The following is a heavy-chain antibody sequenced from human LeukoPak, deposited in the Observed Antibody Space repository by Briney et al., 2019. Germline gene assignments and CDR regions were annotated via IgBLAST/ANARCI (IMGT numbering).Heavy chain of an antibody. J-gene: IGHJ4*02. CDR2: ISSRSSYI. V-gene: IGHV3-21*01. CDR1: GFTFSSYS. CDR3: ARVYYYDSSGPTSD. Sequence: GGSLRLSCAASGFTFSSYSMNWVRQAPGKGLEWVSSISSRSSYIYYADSVKGRFTISRDNAKNSLYLQMNSLRAEDTAVYYCARVYYYDSSGPTSDWGQGTLVTVSS. D-gene: IGHD3-22*01.